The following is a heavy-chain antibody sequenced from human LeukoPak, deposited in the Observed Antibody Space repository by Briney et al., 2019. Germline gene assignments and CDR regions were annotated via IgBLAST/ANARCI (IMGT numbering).Heavy chain of an antibody. J-gene: IGHJ4*02. Sequence: SETLSLTCTVSGGSISSYSWSWIRQPTGKGLVWIAYINYSGTTNYNPSLKSRVTISVDTSKKQVSLRLSSVTAADTAVYYCAGSGYSYGYNFDYWGQGTLVTVSS. CDR1: GGSISSYS. D-gene: IGHD5-18*01. CDR3: AGSGYSYGYNFDY. CDR2: INYSGTT. V-gene: IGHV4-59*01.